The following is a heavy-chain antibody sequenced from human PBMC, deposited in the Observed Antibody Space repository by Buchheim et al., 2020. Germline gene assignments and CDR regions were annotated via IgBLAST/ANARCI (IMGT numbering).Heavy chain of an antibody. CDR1: GFTFSSYA. J-gene: IGHJ5*02. CDR2: ISGSGGST. CDR3: AKVTMVRGAWLAYGNWFDP. D-gene: IGHD3-10*01. V-gene: IGHV3-23*01. Sequence: EVQLLESGGGLVQPGGSLRLSCAASGFTFSSYAMSWVRQAPGKGLEWVSAISGSGGSTYYADSVKGRFTISRDNSKNTLYLQMNSLRAEDTAVYYCAKVTMVRGAWLAYGNWFDPWGQGTL.